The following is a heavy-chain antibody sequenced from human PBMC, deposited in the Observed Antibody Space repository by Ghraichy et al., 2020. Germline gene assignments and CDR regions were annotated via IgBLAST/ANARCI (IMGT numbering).Heavy chain of an antibody. J-gene: IGHJ5*02. CDR1: GVTFSRYG. CDR2: IAFDGSEK. V-gene: IGHV3-30*02. Sequence: GGSLRLSCEASGVTFSRYGMHWVRQAPGKGLEWVAFIAFDGSEKNYADSAEGRFIISRDDSKITVFLQMYSLRPEDTAIYHCGQDRYGAWGQGTLVTVSS. D-gene: IGHD4-17*01. CDR3: GQDRYGA.